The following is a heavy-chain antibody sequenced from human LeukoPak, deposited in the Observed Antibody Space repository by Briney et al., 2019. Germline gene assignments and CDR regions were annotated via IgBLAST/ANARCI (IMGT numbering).Heavy chain of an antibody. CDR2: INPSGGNT. CDR3: ARASVSHMVRGVIRYYYYYYMDV. J-gene: IGHJ6*03. Sequence: GASVKVSCKASGYTFTSYDINWVRQATGQGLEWMGIINPSGGNTGYAQKFQGRVTMTRNTSISTAYMELSSLRSEDTAVYYCARASVSHMVRGVIRYYYYYYMDVWGKGTTVTISS. CDR1: GYTFTSYD. V-gene: IGHV1-8*01. D-gene: IGHD3-10*01.